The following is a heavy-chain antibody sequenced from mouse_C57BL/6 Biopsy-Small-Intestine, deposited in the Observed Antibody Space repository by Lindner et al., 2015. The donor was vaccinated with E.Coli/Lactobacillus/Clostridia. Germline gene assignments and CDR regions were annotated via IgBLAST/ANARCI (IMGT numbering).Heavy chain of an antibody. CDR1: GYAFTNFL. CDR3: ASYGNFDY. CDR2: INPGSGGT. D-gene: IGHD2-1*01. Sequence: VQLQESGAELVRPGTSVRVSCKASGYAFTNFLIEWIKQRPGQGLEWIGVINPGSGGTSYNEKFKGKATLTADKSSSTAYMQLSSLTSEDSAVYFCASYGNFDYWGQGTLVTVPA. V-gene: IGHV1-54*01. J-gene: IGHJ3*01.